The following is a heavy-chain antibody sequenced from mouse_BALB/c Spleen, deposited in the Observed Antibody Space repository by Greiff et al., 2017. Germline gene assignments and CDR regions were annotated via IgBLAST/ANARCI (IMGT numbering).Heavy chain of an antibody. CDR3: ARDYGSSYAFFDY. CDR2: ISTYYGNT. CDR1: GYTFTDYA. V-gene: IGHV1-67*01. Sequence: QVQLQQSGPELVRPGVSVKISCKGSGYTFTDYAMHWVKQSHAKSLEWIGVISTYYGNTNYNQKFKGKATMTVDKSSSTAYMELARLTSEDSAIYYGARDYGSSYAFFDYWGQGTTLTVSS. D-gene: IGHD1-1*01. J-gene: IGHJ2*01.